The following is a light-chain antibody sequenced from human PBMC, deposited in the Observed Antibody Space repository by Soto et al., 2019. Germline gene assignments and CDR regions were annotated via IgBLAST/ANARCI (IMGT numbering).Light chain of an antibody. CDR1: QRITTY. J-gene: IGKJ2*01. CDR2: TAA. Sequence: IQMTQSPSSLSASVGDRVTITCRASQRITTYLNWYQQKPGKAPKLLISTAATLQGGVPSRFSGSASGTDFTLTITTLQPEDFATYFCQQSYSTPYTFGQGTKLEIK. V-gene: IGKV1-39*01. CDR3: QQSYSTPYT.